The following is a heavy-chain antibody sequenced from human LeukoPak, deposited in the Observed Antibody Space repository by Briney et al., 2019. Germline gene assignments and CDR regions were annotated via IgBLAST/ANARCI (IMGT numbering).Heavy chain of an antibody. V-gene: IGHV1-2*02. Sequence: ASVKVSCKASGYTFTGYYMHWVRQAPGQGLEWMGWINPSSGGTNYAQKFQGRVTMTRDTSISTAYMELSRLRSDDTAVYYCARDPYQLLLYDYWGQGTLVTVSS. CDR3: ARDPYQLLLYDY. CDR2: INPSSGGT. J-gene: IGHJ4*02. D-gene: IGHD2-2*01. CDR1: GYTFTGYY.